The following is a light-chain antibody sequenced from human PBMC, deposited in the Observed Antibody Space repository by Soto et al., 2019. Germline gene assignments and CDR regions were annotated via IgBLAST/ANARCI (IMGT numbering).Light chain of an antibody. J-gene: IGKJ2*01. V-gene: IGKV3-20*01. CDR1: QSVSSPY. Sequence: EIVLTQSPGTLSLSPGERATLSCRASQSVSSPYLAWYQQKPGQAPRLLIYGASSRATGIPARFSGSGSGTDFTLTISRLQPEDFAVYYCQRYDISPFTFGQGTKLEIK. CDR3: QRYDISPFT. CDR2: GAS.